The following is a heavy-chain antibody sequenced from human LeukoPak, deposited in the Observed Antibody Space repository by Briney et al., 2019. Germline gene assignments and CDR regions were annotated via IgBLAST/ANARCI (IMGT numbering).Heavy chain of an antibody. CDR3: ARRIASAGSFDN. D-gene: IGHD6-13*01. CDR2: ISSSGGSA. CDR1: GFTFSTYA. Sequence: GSLRLSCAASGFTFSTYAMSWVRQAPGKGLEWVSAISSSGGSAYYADSVRDQFTISRDNSKNTLYLQMNSLRAEDTAVYHCARRIASAGSFDNWGQGTLVSVSS. V-gene: IGHV3-23*01. J-gene: IGHJ4*02.